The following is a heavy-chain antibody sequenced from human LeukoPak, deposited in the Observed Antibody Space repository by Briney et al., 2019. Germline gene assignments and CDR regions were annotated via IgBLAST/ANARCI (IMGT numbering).Heavy chain of an antibody. CDR3: AKDPSYYDSSGFYYGNWYFDL. J-gene: IGHJ2*01. CDR1: GFTFNSFG. Sequence: GGSLRLSCAASGFTFNSFGMSWVRQAPGRGLEWVSAISGGGGSTHYADPVKGRFTISRDNSKNTLYLQMNSMRAEDTAVYYCAKDPSYYDSSGFYYGNWYFDLWGRAPWSLSP. D-gene: IGHD3-22*01. CDR2: ISGGGGST. V-gene: IGHV3-23*01.